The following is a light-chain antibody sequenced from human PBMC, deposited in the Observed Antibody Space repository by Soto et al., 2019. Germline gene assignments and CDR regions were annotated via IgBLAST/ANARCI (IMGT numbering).Light chain of an antibody. Sequence: QSVLTQPASVSGSPGQSITISCTGTSSDVGRYNLVSWYQQHPGKAPKLMIYEVSKRPSGVSNRFSGSKSGNTASLTISGLHSEDEPDYYCCSYAGSSTYVFRTGTKLTVL. CDR1: SSDVGRYNL. J-gene: IGLJ1*01. V-gene: IGLV2-23*02. CDR3: CSYAGSSTYV. CDR2: EVS.